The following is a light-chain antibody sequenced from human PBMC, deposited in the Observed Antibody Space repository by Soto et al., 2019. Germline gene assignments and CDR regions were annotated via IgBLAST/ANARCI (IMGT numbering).Light chain of an antibody. J-gene: IGKJ5*01. Sequence: EIQMTQSPSALSASVGDIVTITCRASQSISSWLAWYQQKQGKAPKILIYDASSLQSGVPSRFRGSGSGTDFTLTISCLQSEDFATYYCQQYYSPPITFGQGTRLEI. CDR2: DAS. CDR3: QQYYSPPIT. CDR1: QSISSW. V-gene: IGKV1-5*01.